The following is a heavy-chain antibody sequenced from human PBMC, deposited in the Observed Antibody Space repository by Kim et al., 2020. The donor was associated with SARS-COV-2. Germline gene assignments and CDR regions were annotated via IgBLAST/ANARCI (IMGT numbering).Heavy chain of an antibody. Sequence: GGSLRLSCAASGFSVSSDYISWVRQAPGKGLEWVSVINSGDRTYYADSVKGRFTIFRDNSKNTVNLQLNSLRAEDTAIYYCGKVGAAIDYWGQRTLLTVSA. CDR2: INSGDRT. V-gene: IGHV3-53*01. CDR1: GFSVSSDY. J-gene: IGHJ4*02. CDR3: GKVGAAIDY.